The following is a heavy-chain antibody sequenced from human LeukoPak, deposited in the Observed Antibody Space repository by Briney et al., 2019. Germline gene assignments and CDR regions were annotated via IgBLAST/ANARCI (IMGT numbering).Heavy chain of an antibody. J-gene: IGHJ4*02. CDR1: GFTFSSYE. Sequence: PGXSLRPSCAASGFTFSSYEMNWVRQAPGKGLEWVSYISSSGSTIYYADSVKGRFTISRDNAKNSLYLQMNSLRAEDTAVYYCAAGIAARPGGSFDYWGQGTLVTVSS. D-gene: IGHD6-6*01. CDR2: ISSSGSTI. CDR3: AAGIAARPGGSFDY. V-gene: IGHV3-48*03.